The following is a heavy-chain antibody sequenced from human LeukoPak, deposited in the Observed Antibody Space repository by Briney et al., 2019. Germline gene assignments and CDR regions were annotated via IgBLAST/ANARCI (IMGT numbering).Heavy chain of an antibody. D-gene: IGHD3-10*01. CDR2: ISYSGNT. V-gene: IGHV4-39*01. J-gene: IGHJ4*02. CDR1: GGSISSSNYF. CDR3: GRRGNSMIRGIIKVYLDY. Sequence: PSETLSLTCSVSGGSISSSNYFWGWVRQPPGKGLEWIGSISYSGNTYYNPSLKSRVTIFADTSKNQFSLKLSSVTAADTAVYYFGRRGNSMIRGIIKVYLDYWGQGILV.